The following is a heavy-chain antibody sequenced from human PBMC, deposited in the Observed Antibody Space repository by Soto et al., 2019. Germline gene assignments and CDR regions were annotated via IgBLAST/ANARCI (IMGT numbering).Heavy chain of an antibody. D-gene: IGHD3-22*01. CDR1: GGTFSSYA. CDR3: ARDRDWPTYYYDSSGLLFDY. CDR2: IIPIFGTA. V-gene: IGHV1-69*06. Sequence: SVKVSCKASGGTFSSYAISWVRQAPGQGLEWMGGIIPIFGTANYAQKFQGRVTITADKSTSTAYMELSSLRSEDTAVYYCARDRDWPTYYYDSSGLLFDYWGQGTLVTVSS. J-gene: IGHJ4*02.